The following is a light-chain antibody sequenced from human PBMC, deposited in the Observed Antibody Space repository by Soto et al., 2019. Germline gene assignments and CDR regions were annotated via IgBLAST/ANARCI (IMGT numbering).Light chain of an antibody. V-gene: IGKV3-15*01. CDR3: QQYNNWPPWT. CDR1: QSINNN. Sequence: EIVRTQSPATLYVSPGERATLSCRASQSINNNLAWYQQKPGQAPRLLIYGASTRTTGIPARFSGSGSGTECTLTISSLQSEDFAVYYCQQYNNWPPWTFGHGTKVEIK. J-gene: IGKJ1*01. CDR2: GAS.